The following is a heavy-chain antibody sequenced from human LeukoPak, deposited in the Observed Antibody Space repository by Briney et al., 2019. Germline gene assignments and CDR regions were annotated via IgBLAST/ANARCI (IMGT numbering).Heavy chain of an antibody. Sequence: SETLSLTCTVSGGSFSSYYWSWIRQPPGKELEWIGYIYYTGSTNYNPSLMSRVTISADTSKNQFSLKLSSVTAADTAVYYCARGSSSSRGYYYYYMDVWGKGTTVIVSS. CDR2: IYYTGST. CDR3: ARGSSSSRGYYYYYMDV. D-gene: IGHD6-13*01. V-gene: IGHV4-59*01. J-gene: IGHJ6*03. CDR1: GGSFSSYY.